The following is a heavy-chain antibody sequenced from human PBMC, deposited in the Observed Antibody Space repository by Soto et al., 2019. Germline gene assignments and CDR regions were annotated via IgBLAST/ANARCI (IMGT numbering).Heavy chain of an antibody. CDR2: IFHTGNT. CDR3: ARNLFDSRGYPPEV. J-gene: IGHJ4*02. Sequence: QVQLQESGPGLVKPSGTLSLTCTISGVSISSGKWWSWVRQPPGEGLEWIGEIFHTGNTDYKPSLKRRVPILVDKSKNQFSLNLDSVTAADTAVYYCARNLFDSRGYPPEVWGQGILVTVSS. CDR1: GVSISSGKW. D-gene: IGHD3-22*01. V-gene: IGHV4-4*02.